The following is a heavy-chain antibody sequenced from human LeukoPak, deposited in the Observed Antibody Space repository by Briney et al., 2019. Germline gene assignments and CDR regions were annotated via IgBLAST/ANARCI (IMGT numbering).Heavy chain of an antibody. CDR1: GFTFSSYA. CDR2: ISYDGSNK. CDR3: ARGGYCSSTNCPPRASGGY. V-gene: IGHV3-30-3*01. D-gene: IGHD2-2*01. Sequence: GSLRLSCAASGFTFSSYAMHWVRQAPGKGLEWVAVISYDGSNKYYADSVKGRFTISRDNSKNTLYLQMNSLRAEDTAVYYCARGGYCSSTNCPPRASGGYWGQGTLVTVSS. J-gene: IGHJ4*02.